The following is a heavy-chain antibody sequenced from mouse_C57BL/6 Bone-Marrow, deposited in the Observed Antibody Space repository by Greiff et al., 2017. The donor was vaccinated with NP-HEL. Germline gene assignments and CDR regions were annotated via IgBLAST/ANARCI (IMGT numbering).Heavy chain of an antibody. CDR2: IDPPDSYT. CDR1: GYTFTSYW. CDR3: AREDYYYGSLWYFDV. J-gene: IGHJ1*03. V-gene: IGHV1-50*01. D-gene: IGHD1-1*01. Sequence: VQLQQPGAELVKPGASVKLSCKASGYTFTSYWMQWVKKRPGKGLEWIGEIDPPDSYTNYNQKFKGKATLTVDTSSSTAYMQLSSLTSEDSAVYYCAREDYYYGSLWYFDVWGTGTTVTVSS.